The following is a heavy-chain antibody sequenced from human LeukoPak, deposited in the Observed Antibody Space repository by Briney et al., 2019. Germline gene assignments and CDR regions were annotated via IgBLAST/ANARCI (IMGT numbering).Heavy chain of an antibody. CDR3: ARDRQIAY. CDR1: GFTFSNYW. Sequence: QTGGSLRLSCAASGFTFSNYWLTWVRQAPGQGLEWVANIKQDGSEEHCVDSVKGRFTISRDNAKNSLYLQMNSLRAEDTAVYYCARDRQIAYWGQGTLVTVSS. J-gene: IGHJ4*02. CDR2: IKQDGSEE. V-gene: IGHV3-7*01.